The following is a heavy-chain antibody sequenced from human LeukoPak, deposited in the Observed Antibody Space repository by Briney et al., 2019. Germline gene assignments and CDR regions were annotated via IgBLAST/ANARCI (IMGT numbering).Heavy chain of an antibody. CDR1: GFTFSNYD. J-gene: IGHJ5*02. CDR2: ISDSGGST. D-gene: IGHD6-19*01. CDR3: AKDLSRAVAADWFDP. V-gene: IGHV3-23*01. Sequence: QPGGSLRLSCAASGFTFSNYDMSWVRQAPGKGLKWVSSISDSGGSTYYADSVKGRFTISRDNSKNTLYLQMTNLRAADTAVYYCAKDLSRAVAADWFDPWDQGSLVTVSS.